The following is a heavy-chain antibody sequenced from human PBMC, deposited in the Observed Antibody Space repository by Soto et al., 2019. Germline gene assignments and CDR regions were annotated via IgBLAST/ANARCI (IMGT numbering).Heavy chain of an antibody. Sequence: QVQLVESGGGVVQPGRSLRLSCAASGFTFSSYAMHWVRQAPGKGLEWVAVISYDGSNKYYADSVKGRFTISRDNSKNTLYLQMNSLRAEDTAVYYCARTIAVGSYGMDVWGQGTTDTVSS. D-gene: IGHD6-19*01. CDR2: ISYDGSNK. CDR3: ARTIAVGSYGMDV. V-gene: IGHV3-30-3*01. J-gene: IGHJ6*02. CDR1: GFTFSSYA.